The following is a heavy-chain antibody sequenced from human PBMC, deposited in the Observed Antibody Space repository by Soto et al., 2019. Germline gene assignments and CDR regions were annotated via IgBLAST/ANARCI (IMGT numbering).Heavy chain of an antibody. CDR3: ARGPTTVVSSGHLGY. Sequence: SETLSLTCTVSGGSISSYYWSWIRQPPGKGLEWIGYIYYSGSTNYNPSLKSRVTISVDTSKNQFSLKLSSVTAADTAVYYCARGPTTVVSSGHLGYSVQGTLVSVA. J-gene: IGHJ4*02. CDR2: IYYSGST. D-gene: IGHD4-17*01. CDR1: GGSISSYY. V-gene: IGHV4-59*01.